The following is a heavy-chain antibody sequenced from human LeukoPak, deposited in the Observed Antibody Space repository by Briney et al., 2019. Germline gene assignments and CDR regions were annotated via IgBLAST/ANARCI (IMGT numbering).Heavy chain of an antibody. CDR3: AAESERWLLRS. J-gene: IGHJ4*02. CDR2: IYTSGST. D-gene: IGHD6-19*01. Sequence: SETLSLTCTVSGGSISSGSYYWSWIRQPAGKGLEWIGRIYTSGSTNYNPSLKSRVTISIDTSKNQFSLKLNSVTAADTAVYYCAAESERWLLRSWGQGTLVTVSS. CDR1: GGSISSGSYY. V-gene: IGHV4-61*02.